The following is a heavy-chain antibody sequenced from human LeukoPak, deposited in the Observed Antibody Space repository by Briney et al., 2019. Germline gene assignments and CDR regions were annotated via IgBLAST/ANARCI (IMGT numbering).Heavy chain of an antibody. CDR2: IYYSGST. CDR3: ASDVRSGYDFFFDY. D-gene: IGHD5-12*01. V-gene: IGHV4-59*01. CDR1: GGSISSYY. J-gene: IGHJ4*02. Sequence: SETLSLTCTVSGGSISSYYWSWIRQPPGKGLEWIGYIYYSGSTNYNPSLKSRVTISVDTSKNQFSLKLSSVTAADTAVYYCASDVRSGYDFFFDYWGQGTLVTVSS.